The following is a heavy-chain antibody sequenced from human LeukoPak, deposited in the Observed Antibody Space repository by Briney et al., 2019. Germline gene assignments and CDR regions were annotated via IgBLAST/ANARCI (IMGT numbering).Heavy chain of an antibody. CDR2: IKSKPDGGTT. CDR3: AADGPSPLAQIDH. CDR1: RLTFSNAW. V-gene: IGHV3-15*01. Sequence: GGSLRLSCAASRLTFSNAWMSSVRQAPQKGLEWVGRIKSKPDGGTTDFAAPVKGRFSISRDDSMNMLYLEMHSLTTGGTAVYYCAADGPSPLAQIDHWGQGTRVTVSS. J-gene: IGHJ4*02.